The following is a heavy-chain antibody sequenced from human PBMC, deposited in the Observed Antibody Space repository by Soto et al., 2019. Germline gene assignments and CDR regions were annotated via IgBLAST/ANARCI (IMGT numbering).Heavy chain of an antibody. J-gene: IGHJ4*02. V-gene: IGHV5-10-1*01. Sequence: PGESLKISCQGSGYTFTNHWITWVRQMPGKGLEWMGRINPSDSHTNYSLSFQGHVTMSVDKSISTAYLQWSSLKASDSAMYYCARHASYYVSSGYFGTYWGQGTLVTVSS. CDR1: GYTFTNHW. CDR3: ARHASYYVSSGYFGTY. D-gene: IGHD3-22*01. CDR2: INPSDSHT.